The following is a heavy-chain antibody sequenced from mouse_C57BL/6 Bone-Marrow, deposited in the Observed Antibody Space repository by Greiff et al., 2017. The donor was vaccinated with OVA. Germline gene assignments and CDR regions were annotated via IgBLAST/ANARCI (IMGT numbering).Heavy chain of an antibody. J-gene: IGHJ2*01. CDR1: GYTFTSYW. V-gene: IGHV1-64*01. CDR3: YYYGMYFDY. CDR2: IHPNSGST. D-gene: IGHD1-1*01. Sequence: VQLQQSGAELVKPGASVKLSCKASGYTFTSYWMHWVKQRPGQGLEWIGMIHPNSGSTNYNEKFKSKATLTVDKSSSTAYMQLSSLTSEDSAVYYCYYYGMYFDYWGQGTTLTVSS.